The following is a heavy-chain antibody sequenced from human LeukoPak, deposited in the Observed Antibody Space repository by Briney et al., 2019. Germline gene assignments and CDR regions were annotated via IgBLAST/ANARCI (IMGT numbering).Heavy chain of an antibody. D-gene: IGHD3-10*01. J-gene: IGHJ4*02. CDR3: AGGRGDF. CDR2: IKLDEIEE. V-gene: IGHV3-7*01. Sequence: PGRSLRLSCAASGFTFSSYWMSWVRQAPGKGLESVAIIKLDEIEEYYVDSVKGRFTISRDNAKSSLYLQMNSLRAEDTAVYYCAGGRGDFWGQGTLVTVSS. CDR1: GFTFSSYW.